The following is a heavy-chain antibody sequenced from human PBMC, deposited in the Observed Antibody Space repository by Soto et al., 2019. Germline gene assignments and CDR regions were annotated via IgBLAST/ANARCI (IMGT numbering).Heavy chain of an antibody. CDR1: GFTFSSYS. V-gene: IGHV3-21*01. CDR2: ISSSSSYI. CDR3: AREEPSGYSFDY. J-gene: IGHJ4*02. D-gene: IGHD3-22*01. Sequence: GGSLRLSCAASGFTFSSYSMNWVRQAPGKGLEWVSSISSSSSYIYYADSVKGRFTISRDNAKNSLYLQMNSLRAEDTAVYYCAREEPSGYSFDYWGQGTLVTVSS.